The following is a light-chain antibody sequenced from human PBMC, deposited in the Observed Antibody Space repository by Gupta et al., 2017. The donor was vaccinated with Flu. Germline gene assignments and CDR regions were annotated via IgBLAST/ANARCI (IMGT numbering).Light chain of an antibody. J-gene: IGLJ2*01. CDR3: TLYTSRSILL. CDR1: SSDIGSYDR. CDR2: EVI. V-gene: IGLV2-18*01. Sequence: QSARTQPPSVSGSPGQSVTISCTGTSSDIGSYDRVSWYQQPPGSAPKLIIYEVINRPSGVPDRFSGSRSGTTASLTISGLQAEDEATYYCTLYTSRSILLFDGGTKLTVL.